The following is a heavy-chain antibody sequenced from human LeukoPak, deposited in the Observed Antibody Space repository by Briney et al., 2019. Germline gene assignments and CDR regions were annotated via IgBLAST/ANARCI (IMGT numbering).Heavy chain of an antibody. Sequence: PSETLSLTCTVSGGSISSYYWSWIRQPPGKGLEWIGYIYYSGSTNYNPSLKSRVTISVDTSKNQFSLKLSSVTAADTAVYYCATGGGYDSSGYPFDYWGQGTLVTVSS. V-gene: IGHV4-59*01. CDR1: GGSISSYY. CDR3: ATGGGYDSSGYPFDY. D-gene: IGHD3-22*01. CDR2: IYYSGST. J-gene: IGHJ4*02.